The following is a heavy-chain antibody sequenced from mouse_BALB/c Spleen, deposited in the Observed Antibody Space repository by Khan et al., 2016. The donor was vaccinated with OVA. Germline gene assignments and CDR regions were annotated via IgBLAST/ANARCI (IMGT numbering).Heavy chain of an antibody. V-gene: IGHV3-8*02. Sequence: EVQLVETGPSLVKPSQTLSLTCSVTGDSITSGYWNWIRKFPGNKLEYMGYISYSGNTYYNPSLKSRISITRDTSKNQYYLQLNSVTTVDTATFYCACELRGFAYWGQGTLVTVSA. D-gene: IGHD1-1*01. CDR1: GDSITSGY. CDR2: ISYSGNT. J-gene: IGHJ3*01. CDR3: ACELRGFAY.